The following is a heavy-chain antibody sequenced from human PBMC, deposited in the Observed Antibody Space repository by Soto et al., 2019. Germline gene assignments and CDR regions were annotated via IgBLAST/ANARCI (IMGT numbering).Heavy chain of an antibody. Sequence: AASVKVSCKASGGTFSSYTISWVRQAPGQGLEWMGRIIPILGIANYAQKFQGRVTITADKSTSTAYMELSSLRSEDTAVYYCARDQSSGWYNYFDYWGQGTLVTVSS. J-gene: IGHJ4*02. CDR1: GGTFSSYT. CDR3: ARDQSSGWYNYFDY. CDR2: IIPILGIA. D-gene: IGHD6-19*01. V-gene: IGHV1-69*04.